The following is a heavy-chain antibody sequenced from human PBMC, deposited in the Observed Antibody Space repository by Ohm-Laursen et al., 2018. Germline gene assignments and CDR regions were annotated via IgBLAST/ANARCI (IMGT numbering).Heavy chain of an antibody. J-gene: IGHJ4*02. CDR2: ISVRGTTI. V-gene: IGHV3-11*04. Sequence: SLRLSCSASGFTFSDYYMSWIRQAPGKGLEWVSYISVRGTTIYYADSVKGRFTIPRDNAKNSLYLQMNSLRAEDTAVYYCAREAEGATFDYWGQGTLVTVSS. D-gene: IGHD1-26*01. CDR3: AREAEGATFDY. CDR1: GFTFSDYY.